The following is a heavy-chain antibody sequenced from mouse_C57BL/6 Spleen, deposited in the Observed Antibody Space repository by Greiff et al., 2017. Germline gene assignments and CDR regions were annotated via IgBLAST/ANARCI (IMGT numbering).Heavy chain of an antibody. CDR1: GYTFTSYW. Sequence: VQLQQPGAELVKPGASVKMSCKASGYTFTSYWITWVKQRPGQGLEWIGDLYPGSGSTNYNEKFKSKATLTVDTSSSTAYMQLSSLTSEDSAVYYCARNSDYYGSSYGYFDVWGTGTTVTVSS. CDR2: LYPGSGST. J-gene: IGHJ1*03. V-gene: IGHV1-55*01. CDR3: ARNSDYYGSSYGYFDV. D-gene: IGHD1-1*01.